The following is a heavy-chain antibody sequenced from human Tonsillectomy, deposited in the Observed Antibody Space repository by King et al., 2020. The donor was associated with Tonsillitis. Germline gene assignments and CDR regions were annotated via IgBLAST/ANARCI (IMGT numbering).Heavy chain of an antibody. CDR2: ISGGGTTT. CDR3: AKEGGAWGSPIWYFFDY. J-gene: IGHJ4*02. V-gene: IGHV3-23*04. D-gene: IGHD7-27*01. CDR1: GFTFSSYG. Sequence: VQLVESGGGLVQPGGSLRLSCAASGFTFSSYGMSWVRQAPGKGLEWVSGISGGGTTTYYADSVKGRFTIARDNTKNTLYLQMNSLRAEDTAEYYCAKEGGAWGSPIWYFFDYWGQGTLVTVSS.